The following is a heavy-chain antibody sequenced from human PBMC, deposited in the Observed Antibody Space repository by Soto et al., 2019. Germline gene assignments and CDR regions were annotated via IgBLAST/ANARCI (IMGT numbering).Heavy chain of an antibody. CDR1: GFTFSSYW. J-gene: IGHJ4*03. V-gene: IGHV3-74*01. CDR3: ARNSPGVYALWVDV. CDR2: INSDGSSI. D-gene: IGHD2-8*01. Sequence: SGGSLRLSCAASGFTFSSYWMHWVRQAPGKGLMWVSRINSDGSSINYADFVKGRLIISRDNAKNTLYLQMNSLRAEDTAVYYCARNSPGVYALWVDVWGQGTLVTVSS.